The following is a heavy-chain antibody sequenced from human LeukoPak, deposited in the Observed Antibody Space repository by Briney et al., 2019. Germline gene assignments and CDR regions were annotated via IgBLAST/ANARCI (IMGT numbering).Heavy chain of an antibody. D-gene: IGHD2-15*01. Sequence: ASVKVSCKVSGYTLTELSMHWVRQAPGKGLEWMGGFDPEDGETIYAQKFQGRVTMTEDTSTDTAYMELSSLRSEDTAVYYCANKVVVEDYYYYGMDVWGQGTTVTVSS. V-gene: IGHV1-24*01. CDR2: FDPEDGET. CDR3: ANKVVVEDYYYYGMDV. CDR1: GYTLTELS. J-gene: IGHJ6*02.